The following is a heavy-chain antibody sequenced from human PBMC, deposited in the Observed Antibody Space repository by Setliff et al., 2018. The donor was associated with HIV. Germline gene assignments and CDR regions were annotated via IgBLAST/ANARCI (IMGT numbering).Heavy chain of an antibody. CDR3: ARGSYGSVLL. D-gene: IGHD6-19*01. CDR1: GDSVSSNSDA. V-gene: IGHV6-1*01. Sequence: SQTLSLTCAITGDSVSSNSDAWNWIRQSPARGLEWRGRTYYRSKWYYNYAVSVKSRITINPDTAKNQFSRQLNSVTPEDTAVYYCARGSYGSVLLWGQGTLVTVSS. J-gene: IGHJ4*02. CDR2: TYYRSKWYY.